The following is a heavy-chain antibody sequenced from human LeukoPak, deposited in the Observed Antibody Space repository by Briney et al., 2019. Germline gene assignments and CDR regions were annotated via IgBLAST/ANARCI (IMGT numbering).Heavy chain of an antibody. Sequence: PGGSPRLSCAVSGFTLDDYGMHWVRQAPGKGLEWVSGFSWNSGTIGYADSVKGRFTISGDNGKNSLYLQMNSLRAEDTALYFCARGPDTGYYYFYGMDVWGQGTTVTVSS. CDR1: GFTLDDYG. CDR3: ARGPDTGYYYFYGMDV. CDR2: FSWNSGTI. J-gene: IGHJ6*02. V-gene: IGHV3-9*01. D-gene: IGHD2-8*02.